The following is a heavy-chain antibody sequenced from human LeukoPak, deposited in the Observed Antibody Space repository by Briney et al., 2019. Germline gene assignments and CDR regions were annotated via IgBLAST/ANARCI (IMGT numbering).Heavy chain of an antibody. CDR3: ARGPGTWYYY. D-gene: IGHD6-13*01. V-gene: IGHV4-34*01. J-gene: IGHJ4*02. Sequence: SETLSLTCAVYGGSFSGYYWSWIRQPPGKGLEWIGEINHSGSTNYNPSLKSRVTISMDTSKNQFSLKLSSVTAADTALYYCARGPGTWYYYWGQGTLVTVSS. CDR2: INHSGST. CDR1: GGSFSGYY.